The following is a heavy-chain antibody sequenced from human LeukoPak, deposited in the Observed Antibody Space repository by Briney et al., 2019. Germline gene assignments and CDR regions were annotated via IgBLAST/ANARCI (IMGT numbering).Heavy chain of an antibody. CDR1: GFTFSSYS. CDR3: ARVSGTGAFDI. D-gene: IGHD3/OR15-3a*01. V-gene: IGHV3-21*01. J-gene: IGHJ3*02. Sequence: GGSLRLSCAASGFTFSSYSMNWVRQAPGKGLEWVSSISSSSYIYYADSVKGRFTISRDNAKNSLYLQMNSLRAEDTAVYYCARVSGTGAFDIWGQGTMVTVSS. CDR2: ISSSSYI.